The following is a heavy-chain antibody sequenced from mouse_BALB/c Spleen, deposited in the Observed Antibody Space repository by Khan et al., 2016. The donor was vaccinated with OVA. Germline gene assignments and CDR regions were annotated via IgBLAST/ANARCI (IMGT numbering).Heavy chain of an antibody. CDR1: GYIFTDFY. Sequence: QVRLQQSGTDLARPGASVKVSCKASGYIFTDFYITWVKQRTGQGLEWIGEIYPGSGNTYYNEHFKGKASLTADKSSNTAYMQLSSLTSEDSAVYFCARLDTTSLDYWGQGTTLTVSS. D-gene: IGHD2-3*01. CDR3: ARLDTTSLDY. CDR2: IYPGSGNT. V-gene: IGHV1-77*01. J-gene: IGHJ2*01.